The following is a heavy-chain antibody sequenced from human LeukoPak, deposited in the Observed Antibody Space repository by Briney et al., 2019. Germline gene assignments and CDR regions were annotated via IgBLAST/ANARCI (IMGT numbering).Heavy chain of an antibody. V-gene: IGHV5-51*01. Sequence: GESLKISCKGSGYSFTSYWIGWVRQLPGKGLEWMGIIYPGDSDTRYSPSFQGQVTISADKSISTAYLQWSSLKASDTAMYYCASRFYSGSYFDAFDIWGQGTMVTVYS. J-gene: IGHJ3*02. CDR2: IYPGDSDT. CDR3: ASRFYSGSYFDAFDI. CDR1: GYSFTSYW. D-gene: IGHD1-26*01.